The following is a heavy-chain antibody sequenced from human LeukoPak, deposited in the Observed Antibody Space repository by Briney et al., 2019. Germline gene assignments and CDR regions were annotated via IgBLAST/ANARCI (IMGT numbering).Heavy chain of an antibody. CDR3: ARGEYCSVDYCYRDNNYYYYREV. J-gene: IGHJ6*03. D-gene: IGHD2-15*01. Sequence: SETLSLTCTVSGGSISSYYWSWIRQPAGKGLEWTGRVHIRGTTDYNPSLKSRVTMSVDASKNQFSLKLSSVTAADTAVYYCARGEYCSVDYCYRDNNYYYYREVWGKGTRSPSP. CDR2: VHIRGTT. CDR1: GGSISSYY. V-gene: IGHV4-4*07.